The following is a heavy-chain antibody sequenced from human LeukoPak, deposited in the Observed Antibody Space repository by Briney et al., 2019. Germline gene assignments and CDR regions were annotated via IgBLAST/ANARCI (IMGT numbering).Heavy chain of an antibody. Sequence: GGSLRLSCVASGFIFSTYGLHWVRQSPGRGLEWVSVIWYDGSQRYYADSVKGRFTISRDDSQNTIYSQMDSLRAEDTAVYYCATSSPRNYFDHWGQGTPVIVSS. D-gene: IGHD1-14*01. V-gene: IGHV3-33*01. J-gene: IGHJ4*02. CDR1: GFIFSTYG. CDR2: IWYDGSQR. CDR3: ATSSPRNYFDH.